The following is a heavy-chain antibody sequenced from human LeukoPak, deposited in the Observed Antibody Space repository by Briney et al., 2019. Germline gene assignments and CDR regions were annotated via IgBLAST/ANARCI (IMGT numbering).Heavy chain of an antibody. CDR1: AFTFSRYG. D-gene: IGHD6-19*01. CDR3: ARVCSTGWYGDFDL. V-gene: IGHV3-30*12. Sequence: GGSLRLSCAASAFTFSRYGMHWVRRAPGKGLEWVAGIYDDGSQKYYGDSVKGRFTISRDNSQKTLNLHMNSLKPDDTAVYFCARVCSTGWYGDFDLWGQGAPVTVYS. CDR2: IYDDGSQK. J-gene: IGHJ4*02.